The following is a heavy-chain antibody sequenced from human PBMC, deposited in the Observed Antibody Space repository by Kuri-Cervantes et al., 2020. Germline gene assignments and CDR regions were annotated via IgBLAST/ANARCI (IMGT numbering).Heavy chain of an antibody. CDR3: AHTEVGASPFDY. Sequence: SGPTLMKHTQTLTLTCTFSGFSLSISGVGVDWIRQPPGKALEWLAIIYWDDDKRYSSSLKSRLTITKDTSKHQVVHTLTNMDTVDTATYYCAHTEVGASPFDYWGQGTLVTVSS. CDR2: IYWDDDK. V-gene: IGHV2-5*02. D-gene: IGHD1-26*01. CDR1: GFSLSISGVG. J-gene: IGHJ4*02.